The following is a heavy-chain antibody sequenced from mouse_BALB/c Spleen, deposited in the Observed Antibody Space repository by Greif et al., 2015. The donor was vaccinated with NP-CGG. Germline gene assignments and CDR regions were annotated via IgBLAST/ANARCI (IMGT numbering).Heavy chain of an antibody. D-gene: IGHD1-1*01. CDR2: INPYNDGT. V-gene: IGHV1-14*01. J-gene: IGHJ1*01. Sequence: EVQLQQSGPELVKPGASVKMSCKASGYTFTSYVMHWVKQKPGQGLEWIGYINPYNDGTKYNEKFKGKATLTSDKSSSTAYMELSSLTSEDSAVYYCARPSYYGSSYGYFDVWGAGTTVTVSS. CDR1: GYTFTSYV. CDR3: ARPSYYGSSYGYFDV.